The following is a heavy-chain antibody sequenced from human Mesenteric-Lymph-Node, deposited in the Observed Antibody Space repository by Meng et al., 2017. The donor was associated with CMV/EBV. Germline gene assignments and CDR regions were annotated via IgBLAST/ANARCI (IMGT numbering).Heavy chain of an antibody. Sequence: CAVSGGSISSSNWWSWVRQPPGKGLGWIGEIYHSGSTNYNPSLKSRVTISVDKSKNQFSLKLSSVTAADTAVYYCARNDQQLDFLDYWGQGTLVTVSS. V-gene: IGHV4-4*02. CDR3: ARNDQQLDFLDY. J-gene: IGHJ4*02. CDR1: GGSISSSNW. D-gene: IGHD6-13*01. CDR2: IYHSGST.